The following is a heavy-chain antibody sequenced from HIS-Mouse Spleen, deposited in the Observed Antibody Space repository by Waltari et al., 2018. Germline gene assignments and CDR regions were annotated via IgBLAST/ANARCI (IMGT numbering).Heavy chain of an antibody. CDR1: GGSISSYY. V-gene: IGHV4-59*01. D-gene: IGHD6-13*01. CDR3: ARVSSSSWYGDAFDI. J-gene: IGHJ3*02. CDR2: IYYSGST. Sequence: QVQLQESGPGLVKPSETLSLTCTVSGGSISSYYWSWIRQPPGKGLEWIGYIYYSGSTNYHPSLKSRVTISVDTSKNQFSLKLSSVTAADTAGYYCARVSSSSWYGDAFDIWGQGTMVTVSS.